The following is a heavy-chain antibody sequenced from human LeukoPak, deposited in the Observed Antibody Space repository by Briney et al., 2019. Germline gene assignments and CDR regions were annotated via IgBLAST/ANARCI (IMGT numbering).Heavy chain of an antibody. J-gene: IGHJ4*02. CDR3: AKDPTMTTVTTFSNY. V-gene: IGHV3-23*03. CDR1: GFTFSSYA. D-gene: IGHD4-17*01. CDR2: IYSGGNT. Sequence: PGGSLRLSCAASGFTFSSYAMNWVRQAPGKGLEWVSVIYSGGNTYYADSVKGRFTISRDNSKNTLYLQMNSLRAEDTAVYYCAKDPTMTTVTTFSNYWGQGTLVTVSS.